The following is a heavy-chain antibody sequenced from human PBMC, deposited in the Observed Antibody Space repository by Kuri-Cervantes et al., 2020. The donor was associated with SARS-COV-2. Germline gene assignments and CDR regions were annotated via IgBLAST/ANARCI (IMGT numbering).Heavy chain of an antibody. J-gene: IGHJ4*02. CDR2: ISSSSSQM. D-gene: IGHD3-3*01. Sequence: GGSLRLSCAGSGLTFTNHLLNWVRQAPGQGLEWISSISSSSSQMHYVDSVKGRFTISRDNAKNLLFLQMNSLRVEDTAVYYCAREGAYDFWSIDYWGQGTLVTVSS. CDR3: AREGAYDFWSIDY. CDR1: GLTFTNHL. V-gene: IGHV3-21*06.